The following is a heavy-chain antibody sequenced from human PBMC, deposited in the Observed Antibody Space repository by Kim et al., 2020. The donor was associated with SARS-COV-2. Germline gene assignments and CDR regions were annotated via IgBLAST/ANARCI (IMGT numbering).Heavy chain of an antibody. V-gene: IGHV1-8*01. D-gene: IGHD1-20*01. CDR2: MNPNSGNT. CDR1: GYTFTSYD. CDR3: ARANNWAYYYGMDV. Sequence: ASVKVSCKASGYTFTSYDINWVRQATGQGLEWMGWMNPNSGNTGYAQKFQGRVTMTRNTSISTAYMELSSLRSEDTAVYYCARANNWAYYYGMDVWGQGTTVTVSS. J-gene: IGHJ6*02.